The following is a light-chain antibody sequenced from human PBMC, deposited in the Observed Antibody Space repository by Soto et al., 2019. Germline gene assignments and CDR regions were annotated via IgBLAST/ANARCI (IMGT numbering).Light chain of an antibody. Sequence: QSVLTQPPSVSGTPGQSVTISCSGSSSNIGGQTVSWYQQLPGTASNLLIYSGHQRPSGVPDRFSASKSGSSASLAISGLQSEDEGDYYCAAWDESLNGQVFGGGTKVTVL. CDR1: SSNIGGQT. CDR3: AAWDESLNGQV. V-gene: IGLV1-44*01. CDR2: SGH. J-gene: IGLJ3*02.